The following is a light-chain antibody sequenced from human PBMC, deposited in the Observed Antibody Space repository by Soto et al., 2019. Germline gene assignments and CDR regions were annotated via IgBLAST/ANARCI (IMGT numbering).Light chain of an antibody. J-gene: IGKJ4*01. CDR2: GAS. CDR3: QQYGSSPLT. CDR1: QSVSRSY. Sequence: EIVLTQSPGTLSLSPGERATLSCRASQSVSRSYLAWYQQKPGRAPRLLIYGASSRATGIPDRFSGSGSGTDFTLTISRLEPEDFAVYYCQQYGSSPLTFGGGTKVDIK. V-gene: IGKV3-20*01.